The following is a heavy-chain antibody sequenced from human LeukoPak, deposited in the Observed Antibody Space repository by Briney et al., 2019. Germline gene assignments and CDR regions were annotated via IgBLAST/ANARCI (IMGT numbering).Heavy chain of an antibody. CDR3: IKHGTPYDILTGYYLDYFYYGMDV. J-gene: IGHJ6*04. CDR1: GFTFNNAW. CDR2: VKSKIDGGTI. V-gene: IGHV3-15*01. D-gene: IGHD3-9*01. Sequence: GGSLRLSCAASGFTFNNAWMSWVRQAPGKGLDWVGLVKSKIDGGTIDYAAPVTGRFAISRDDSKNTLYLQMNSLKTEDTAVYYCIKHGTPYDILTGYYLDYFYYGMDVWGKGTTVTVSS.